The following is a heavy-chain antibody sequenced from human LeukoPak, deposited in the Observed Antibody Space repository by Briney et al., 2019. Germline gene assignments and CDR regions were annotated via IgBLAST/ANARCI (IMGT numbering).Heavy chain of an antibody. J-gene: IGHJ4*02. CDR2: ISYDGNKK. D-gene: IGHD7-27*01. CDR3: AKERTNSEDYYDL. V-gene: IGHV3-30*18. Sequence: GTSLRLSCAASGFTFSNYGIHWVRQAPGKGLEWVAVISYDGNKKHYADSVKGRFTISRDNSKNTLYIQMNSLRAEDTAVYYCAKERTNSEDYYDLWGQGTLVTVSS. CDR1: GFTFSNYG.